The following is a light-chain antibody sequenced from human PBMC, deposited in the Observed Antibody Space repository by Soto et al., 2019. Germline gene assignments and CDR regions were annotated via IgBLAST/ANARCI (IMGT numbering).Light chain of an antibody. Sequence: QSALTQPASVSGSPGHSITISCTGTSSDVGAYNYVSWYQHHPGNAPKLMIYDVSNRPSGVSNRFSGSKSGNTASLTISGLQAEDEADYYCSSYTSSSTYVFGTGTKVTVL. V-gene: IGLV2-14*03. CDR2: DVS. CDR3: SSYTSSSTYV. J-gene: IGLJ1*01. CDR1: SSDVGAYNY.